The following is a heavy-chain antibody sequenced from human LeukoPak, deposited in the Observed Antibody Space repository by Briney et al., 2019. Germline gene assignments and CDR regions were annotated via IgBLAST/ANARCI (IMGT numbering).Heavy chain of an antibody. Sequence: PSETLSLTCTVSGGSISSSSYSWGWIRQPPGKGLEWIGHISYSGSTNYNPSLKSRVTISVDTSKNQFSLKLSSVTAADTAVYYCARHDYKTYYYYYGMDVWGQGTTVTVSS. CDR1: GGSISSSSYS. J-gene: IGHJ6*02. V-gene: IGHV4-39*01. CDR3: ARHDYKTYYYYYGMDV. D-gene: IGHD4-11*01. CDR2: ISYSGST.